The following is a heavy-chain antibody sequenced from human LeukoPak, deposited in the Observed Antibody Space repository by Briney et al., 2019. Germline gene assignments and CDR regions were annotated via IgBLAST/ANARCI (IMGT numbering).Heavy chain of an antibody. J-gene: IGHJ5*02. Sequence: PSETLSLTCAVYGGSFSGYYWSWIRQPPGKGLEWIGEINHSGSTNYNPSLKSRVTISVDTSKNQFSLKLSSVTAAGTAVYYCARGPYCSSTSCYGSWFDPWGQGTLVTVSS. CDR2: INHSGST. D-gene: IGHD2-2*01. CDR3: ARGPYCSSTSCYGSWFDP. V-gene: IGHV4-34*01. CDR1: GGSFSGYY.